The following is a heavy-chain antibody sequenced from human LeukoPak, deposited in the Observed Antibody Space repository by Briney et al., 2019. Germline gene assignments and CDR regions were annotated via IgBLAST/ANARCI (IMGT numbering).Heavy chain of an antibody. V-gene: IGHV4-34*01. CDR3: ARDDYDILTGTYYFDY. D-gene: IGHD3-9*01. J-gene: IGHJ4*02. CDR2: INHSGST. Sequence: SETLSLTCAVYGGSFSGYYWSWIRQPPGKGLEWIGEINHSGSTNYNPSLKSRVTISVDTSKNQFSLKLSPVTAADTAVYYCARDDYDILTGTYYFDYWGQGTLVTVSS. CDR1: GGSFSGYY.